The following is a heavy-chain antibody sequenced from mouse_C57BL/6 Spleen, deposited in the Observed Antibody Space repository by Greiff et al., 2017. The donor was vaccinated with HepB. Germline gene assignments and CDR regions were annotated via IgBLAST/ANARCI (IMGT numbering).Heavy chain of an antibody. CDR2: IDPETGGT. V-gene: IGHV1-15*01. CDR3: TRGTYGSNAMDY. D-gene: IGHD2-2*01. CDR1: GYTFTDYE. Sequence: VQLQQSGAELVRPGASVTLSCKASGYTFTDYEMHWVKQTPVHGLEWIGAIDPETGGTAYNQKFKGKAILTADKSSSTAYMELRSLTSEDSAVYYCTRGTYGSNAMDYWGQGTSVTVSS. J-gene: IGHJ4*01.